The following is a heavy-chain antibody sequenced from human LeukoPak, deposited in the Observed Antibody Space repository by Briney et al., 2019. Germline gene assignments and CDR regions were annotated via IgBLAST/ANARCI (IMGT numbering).Heavy chain of an antibody. J-gene: IGHJ6*03. Sequence: SETLSLTCAVSGGSISSGGYSWSWIRQPPGKGLEWIGRIYTSGSTNYNPSLKSRVTMSVDTSKNQFSLKLSSVTAADTAVYYCARSWYYYDSSGYYYGGCYYYMDVWGQGTTVTVSS. V-gene: IGHV4-61*02. D-gene: IGHD3-22*01. CDR3: ARSWYYYDSSGYYYGGCYYYMDV. CDR1: GGSISSGGYS. CDR2: IYTSGST.